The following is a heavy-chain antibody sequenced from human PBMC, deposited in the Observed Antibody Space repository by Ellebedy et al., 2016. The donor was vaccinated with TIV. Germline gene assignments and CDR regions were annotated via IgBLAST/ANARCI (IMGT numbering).Heavy chain of an antibody. J-gene: IGHJ2*01. D-gene: IGHD4-17*01. Sequence: MPSETLSLTCAVSAYSINSGYYWGWIRQPPRKGLEWIGSIYHAGSTYYNPSLRSRVTISVDTSKNQFSLKLSSVTAADTAVYYCARAPYGAYRYFDLWGRGTLVTVSS. V-gene: IGHV4-38-2*01. CDR1: AYSINSGYY. CDR2: IYHAGST. CDR3: ARAPYGAYRYFDL.